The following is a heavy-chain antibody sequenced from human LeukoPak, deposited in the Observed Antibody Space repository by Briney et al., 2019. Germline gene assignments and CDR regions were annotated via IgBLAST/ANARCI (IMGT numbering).Heavy chain of an antibody. CDR2: ISASGGST. CDR3: APNWNLDY. J-gene: IGHJ4*02. V-gene: IGHV3-23*01. D-gene: IGHD1-1*01. CDR1: GITFSSYA. Sequence: GGSLRLSCAASGITFSSYAMSWVRQAPGKGLEWVSAISASGGSTYYADSVKGRFTISRDNSKNTLYLQLNSLRAEDTAIYYCAPNWNLDYWGQGSLVTVSS.